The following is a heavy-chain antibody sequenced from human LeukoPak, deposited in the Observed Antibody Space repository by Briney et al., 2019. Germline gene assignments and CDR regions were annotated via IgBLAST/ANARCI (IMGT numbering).Heavy chain of an antibody. D-gene: IGHD3-3*01. CDR1: GGSISESNYY. Sequence: SETLSLTCSVSGGSISESNYYWGWIRQPPGKGLEWIGSIYFSGNTYHNSSLKSRVTISVDTSKNQFSLKLNSVTAADTAVYYWGRGGAFFSLFGYWARGPRVTVS. J-gene: IGHJ4*02. CDR3: GRGGAFFSLFGY. CDR2: IYFSGNT. V-gene: IGHV4-39*01.